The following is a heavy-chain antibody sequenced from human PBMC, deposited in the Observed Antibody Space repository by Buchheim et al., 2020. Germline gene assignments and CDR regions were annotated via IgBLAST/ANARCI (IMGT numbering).Heavy chain of an antibody. CDR2: ISGSGGST. CDR3: AKDRDHYYDSSGYYNWFDP. CDR1: GFTFSSYA. V-gene: IGHV3-23*04. J-gene: IGHJ5*02. Sequence: EVQLVESGGGLVQPGGSLSLSCAASGFTFSSYAMSWVRQAPGKGLEWVSAISGSGGSTYYADSVKGRFTISRDNSKNTLYLQMNSLRAEDTAVYYCAKDRDHYYDSSGYYNWFDPWGQGTL. D-gene: IGHD3-22*01.